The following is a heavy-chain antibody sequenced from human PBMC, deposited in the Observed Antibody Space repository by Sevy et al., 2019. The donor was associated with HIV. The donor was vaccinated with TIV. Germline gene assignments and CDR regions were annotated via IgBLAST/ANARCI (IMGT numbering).Heavy chain of an antibody. CDR1: GFNFDTFW. D-gene: IGHD3-16*02. Sequence: GGSLRLSCAASGFNFDTFWMGWVRQAPGRGLEWVASIDPRGKERDHLDSLKGRFTISRDNAKNSLYLEMHSLKADDTALYYCVRVLWDVLVVPAATPSPWLDSWGQGTLVTVSS. CDR3: VRVLWDVLVVPAATPSPWLDS. CDR2: IDPRGKER. V-gene: IGHV3-7*01. J-gene: IGHJ5*01.